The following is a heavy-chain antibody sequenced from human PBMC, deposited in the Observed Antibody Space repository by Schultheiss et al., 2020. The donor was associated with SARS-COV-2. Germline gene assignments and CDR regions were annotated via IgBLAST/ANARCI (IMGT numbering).Heavy chain of an antibody. J-gene: IGHJ6*02. CDR3: AKRCSGGSCLYYYGMDV. V-gene: IGHV4-34*01. Sequence: SETLSLTCAVYGGSFSGYYWSWIRQPPGKGLEWIGSIYYSGSTYYNPSLKSRVTISVDTSKNQFSLKLSSVTAADTAVYYCAKRCSGGSCLYYYGMDVWGQGTTVTVSS. CDR2: IYYSGST. D-gene: IGHD2-15*01. CDR1: GGSFSGYY.